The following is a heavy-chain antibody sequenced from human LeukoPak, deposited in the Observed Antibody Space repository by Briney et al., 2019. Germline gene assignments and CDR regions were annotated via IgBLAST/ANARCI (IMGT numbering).Heavy chain of an antibody. J-gene: IGHJ4*02. CDR3: ATDPRAVPGTGYFDS. CDR1: GYTLTELS. Sequence: GASVKVSCKVSGYTLTELSMHWVRQAPGKGLEWMGGIDPEDGKTTYAHKFQGRVTMTEDTSTDTAYMELSSLRSEDTAVYYCATDPRAVPGTGYFDSWGQGTLVTVSS. V-gene: IGHV1-24*01. D-gene: IGHD6-13*01. CDR2: IDPEDGKT.